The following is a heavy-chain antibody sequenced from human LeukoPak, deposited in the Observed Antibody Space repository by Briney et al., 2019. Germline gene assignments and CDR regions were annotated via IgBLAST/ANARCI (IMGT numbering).Heavy chain of an antibody. CDR2: IYHSGST. V-gene: IGHV4-4*02. J-gene: IGHJ4*02. D-gene: IGHD2-2*01. CDR1: GGAISSSNG. Sequence: SETLSLTCAVSGGAISSSNGGSWVRQPPGKGLEWIGEIYHSGSTNYNPSLKSRVTISVDKSKNQFSLKLSSVTAADTAVYYCARDIVVVPAALPSWGQGTLVTVSS. CDR3: ARDIVVVPAALPS.